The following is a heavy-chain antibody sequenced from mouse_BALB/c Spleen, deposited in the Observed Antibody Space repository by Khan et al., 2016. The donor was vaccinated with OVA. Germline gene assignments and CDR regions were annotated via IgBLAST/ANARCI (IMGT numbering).Heavy chain of an antibody. CDR1: GFNIKDTY. CDR3: ALRGDIYDTYYGYAMDY. Sequence: EVQLKESGAELVKPGASVKLSCTASGFNIKDTYMHWVKQRPEQGLEWIGRIDPANGNTQYDPKFQGKATITADTSSNTAYLQLSSLTSEDTAVYYCALRGDIYDTYYGYAMDYWGQGTSVTVSS. CDR2: IDPANGNT. J-gene: IGHJ4*01. V-gene: IGHV14-3*02. D-gene: IGHD2-3*01.